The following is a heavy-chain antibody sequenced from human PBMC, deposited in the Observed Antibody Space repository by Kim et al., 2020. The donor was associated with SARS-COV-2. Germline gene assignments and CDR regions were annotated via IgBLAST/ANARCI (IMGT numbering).Heavy chain of an antibody. CDR2: ISYDGSNK. CDR1: GFTFSSYG. J-gene: IGHJ4*01. Sequence: GGSLRLSCAASGFTFSSYGMHWVRQAPGKGLEWVAVISYDGSNKYYADSVKGRFTISRDNSKNTLYLQMNSLRAEDTAVYYCAKERGITIFGVVTPFDY. V-gene: IGHV3-30*18. D-gene: IGHD3-3*01. CDR3: AKERGITIFGVVTPFDY.